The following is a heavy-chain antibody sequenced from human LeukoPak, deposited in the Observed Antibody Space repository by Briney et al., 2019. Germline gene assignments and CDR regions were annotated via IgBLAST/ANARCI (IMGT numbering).Heavy chain of an antibody. CDR1: GDSVSSNSAA. CDR2: TYYRSKWYN. V-gene: IGHV6-1*01. CDR3: SRTSSGSYFGDYYYYYMDV. Sequence: SQTLSLTCAISGDSVSSNSAAWTWIRQSPSRGLEWLGRTYYRSKWYNDYAVSVKSRITINPDTSKNQFSLQLNSVTPQDTAVYYCSRTSSGSYFGDYYYYYMDVWGKGTTVTVSS. D-gene: IGHD1-26*01. J-gene: IGHJ6*03.